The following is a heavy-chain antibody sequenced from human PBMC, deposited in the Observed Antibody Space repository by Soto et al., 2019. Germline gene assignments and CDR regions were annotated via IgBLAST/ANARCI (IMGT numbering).Heavy chain of an antibody. CDR1: GFTFNHYA. CDR3: AKDYTVAADPSSVILFDY. J-gene: IGHJ4*02. V-gene: IGHV3-23*01. D-gene: IGHD2-15*01. Sequence: PVGSLRLSCAASGFTFNHYAMSWVRQAPGKGLEWVSIIIANGGTFYADSVKGRFTISRDNSKSTVYLQMSSLRVEDTAIYYCAKDYTVAADPSSVILFDYWGQGALVTVSS. CDR2: IIANGGT.